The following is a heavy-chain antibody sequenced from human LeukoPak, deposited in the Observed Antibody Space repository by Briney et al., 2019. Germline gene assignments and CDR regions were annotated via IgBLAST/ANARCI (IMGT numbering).Heavy chain of an antibody. CDR3: ARDLEAAAGFDY. CDR2: IIPIFGTA. Sequence: ASVKVSCKASGGTFSSYAISWVRQAPGQGLEWMGGIIPIFGTANYAQKFQGRVTITADESTSTAYMELSSLRSEDTAVYYCARDLEAAAGFDYWGRGTLVTVSS. D-gene: IGHD6-13*01. CDR1: GGTFSSYA. V-gene: IGHV1-69*01. J-gene: IGHJ4*02.